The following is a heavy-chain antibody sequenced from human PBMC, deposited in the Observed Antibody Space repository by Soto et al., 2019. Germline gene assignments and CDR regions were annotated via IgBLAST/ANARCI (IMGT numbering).Heavy chain of an antibody. J-gene: IGHJ4*02. D-gene: IGHD6-13*01. V-gene: IGHV4-39*01. CDR1: GGSISSSIYY. CDR2: IYYSGST. CDR3: ARHNPYLYSSTTCDY. Sequence: QLQLQESGPGLVKPSETLSLTCTVSGGSISSSIYYWGWIRQPPGKGLEWIGSIYYSGSTYYNPSLKGRFTISGDTSKHPFSLKLSSVTAADTAVYYCARHNPYLYSSTTCDYWGQGTLVTVSS.